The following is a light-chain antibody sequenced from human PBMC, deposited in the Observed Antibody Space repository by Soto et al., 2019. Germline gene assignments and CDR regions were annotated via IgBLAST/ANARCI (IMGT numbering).Light chain of an antibody. J-gene: IGKJ4*01. CDR2: DAF. V-gene: IGKV3-11*01. CDR3: QQRSNWPLT. Sequence: EIVLTQSPVTLPLSPGERATLSCRASQSVSSYLAWYQQRPGQAPRLLIYDAFNRATGIPARFSGSGSGTDFTLTISSLEPEDFAVYYCQQRSNWPLTFGGGTKVEIK. CDR1: QSVSSY.